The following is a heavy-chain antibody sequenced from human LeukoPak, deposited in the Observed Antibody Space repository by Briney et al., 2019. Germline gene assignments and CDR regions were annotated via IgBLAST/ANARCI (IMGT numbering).Heavy chain of an antibody. V-gene: IGHV1-69*02. J-gene: IGHJ6*03. D-gene: IGHD3-3*01. CDR3: ARGTPTIFGVATGRDYYYYYMDV. Sequence: SVKVSCKASGGTFSSYTISWVRQAPGQGLEWMGRIIPILGIANYAQKFQGRVTITADKSTSTAYMELSSLRSEDTAVYYCARGTPTIFGVATGRDYYYYYMDVWGKGTTVTVSS. CDR2: IIPILGIA. CDR1: GGTFSSYT.